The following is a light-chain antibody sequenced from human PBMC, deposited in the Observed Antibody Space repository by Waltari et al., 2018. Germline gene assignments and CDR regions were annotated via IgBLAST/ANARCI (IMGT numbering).Light chain of an antibody. CDR3: NSYAGSSSWV. J-gene: IGLJ3*02. CDR2: AVS. CDR1: SSDVGFYNY. V-gene: IGLV2-14*01. Sequence: QSALTQPASVSGSHGQSITISCTGTSSDVGFYNYVSLYQQHPGKAPQLMIYAVSERPSVFPKRCSGSKSGNTASLTISGLQAEDEADYCCNSYAGSSSWVFGGGTKLTIL.